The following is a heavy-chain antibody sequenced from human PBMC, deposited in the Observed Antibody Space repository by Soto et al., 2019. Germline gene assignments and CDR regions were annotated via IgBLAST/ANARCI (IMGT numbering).Heavy chain of an antibody. V-gene: IGHV3-7*01. Sequence: EVQLVESGGGLVQPGGSLRLSCVGSGFTFSNSWMTWVRQAPGKRLESVAKIKEDGSQREYVDSVKGRFTISRDNAEKSLYLQMNSLRVEDTAVYYCARERSHGAWPGFDPWGQGTLVTVSS. CDR1: GFTFSNSW. CDR3: ARERSHGAWPGFDP. CDR2: IKEDGSQR. J-gene: IGHJ5*02. D-gene: IGHD4-17*01.